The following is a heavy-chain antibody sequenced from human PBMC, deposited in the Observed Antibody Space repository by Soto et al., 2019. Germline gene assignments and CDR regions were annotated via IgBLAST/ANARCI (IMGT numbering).Heavy chain of an antibody. V-gene: IGHV4-34*01. CDR3: ARGRLGCSGGSCYSRSMDY. Sequence: SETLSLTCAVYGGSFSGYYWSLIRQPPGKGLEWIGEINHSGSTNYNPSLKSRVTISVDTSKNQFSLKLSSVTAADTAVYYCARGRLGCSGGSCYSRSMDYWGQGTLVTVSS. CDR2: INHSGST. CDR1: GGSFSGYY. J-gene: IGHJ4*02. D-gene: IGHD2-15*01.